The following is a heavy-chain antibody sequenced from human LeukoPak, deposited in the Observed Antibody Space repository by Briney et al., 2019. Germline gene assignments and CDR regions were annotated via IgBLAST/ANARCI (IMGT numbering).Heavy chain of an antibody. D-gene: IGHD1-1*01. CDR1: GGPNRIHC. J-gene: IGHJ3*02. V-gene: IGHV4-59*08. Sequence: SETLSLLRTVWGGPNRIHCWIWTPQPPGRAREYMGYLHYSKRTNYTPSLKSRVPISVDTSKNQFSLKLSSVTPAHSAVFFFARQLAGGARRGFDMWGQGTMVTVSS. CDR3: ARQLAGGARRGFDM. CDR2: LHYSKRT.